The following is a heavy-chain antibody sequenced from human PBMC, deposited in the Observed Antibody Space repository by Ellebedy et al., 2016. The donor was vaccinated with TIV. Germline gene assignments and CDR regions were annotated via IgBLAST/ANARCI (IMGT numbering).Heavy chain of an antibody. CDR2: IHHSGST. D-gene: IGHD2-21*01. Sequence: MPSETLSLTCAVYGGSFSAYSWSWIRQPPGKGLEWIGEIHHSGSTSYNPSLKSRVTISLDTSKNQFSLKLTSVTAADTALYYCASLGHMGMDVWGQGTTVTVSS. CDR1: GGSFSAYS. J-gene: IGHJ6*02. CDR3: ASLGHMGMDV. V-gene: IGHV4-34*01.